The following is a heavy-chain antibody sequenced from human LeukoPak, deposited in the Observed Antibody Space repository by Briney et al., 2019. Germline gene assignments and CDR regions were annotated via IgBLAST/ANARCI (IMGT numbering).Heavy chain of an antibody. Sequence: ASVKVSCKASGYTFTSYGISWVRQAPGQGLEWMGWISAYNGNTNYAQKLQGRVTMTTDTSTSTAYMELRSLRPDDTAVYYCARDASLGSWFDPWGQGTLVTVSS. V-gene: IGHV1-18*01. CDR3: ARDASLGSWFDP. J-gene: IGHJ5*02. CDR2: ISAYNGNT. D-gene: IGHD3-16*01. CDR1: GYTFTSYG.